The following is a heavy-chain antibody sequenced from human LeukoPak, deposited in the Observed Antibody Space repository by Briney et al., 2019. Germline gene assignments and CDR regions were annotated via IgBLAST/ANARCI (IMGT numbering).Heavy chain of an antibody. Sequence: GGSLRLSCAASGFTFSSYWMSWVRQAPGKGLEWVANIKQDGSEKYYVDSVKGRFTISRDNAKNSLYLQMNSLRAEDTAVYYCAREGQTRAGTGYYYYYMDVWGKGTTVTISS. D-gene: IGHD6-13*01. V-gene: IGHV3-7*01. CDR3: AREGQTRAGTGYYYYYMDV. J-gene: IGHJ6*03. CDR2: IKQDGSEK. CDR1: GFTFSSYW.